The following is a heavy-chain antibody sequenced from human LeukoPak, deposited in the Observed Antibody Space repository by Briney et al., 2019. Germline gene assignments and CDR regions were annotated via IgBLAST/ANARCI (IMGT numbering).Heavy chain of an antibody. CDR3: ARGIAARPPYYYYGMDV. CDR1: GYXFTSYW. CDR2: IDPGDSDT. D-gene: IGHD6-6*01. Sequence: GESLKISCNGSGYXFTSYWICWVRQMPGKGLEWMGIIDPGDSDTRYSPSFQGQVTISADKSISTAYLQWSSLKASDTAMYYCARGIAARPPYYYYGMDVWGQGTTVTVSS. J-gene: IGHJ6*02. V-gene: IGHV5-51*01.